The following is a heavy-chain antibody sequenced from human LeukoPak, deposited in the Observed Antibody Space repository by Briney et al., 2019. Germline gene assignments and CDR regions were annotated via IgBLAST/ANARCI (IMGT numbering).Heavy chain of an antibody. D-gene: IGHD6-6*01. CDR1: GFTFSSYA. CDR3: AKGYSSSSRVPLDY. Sequence: GGSLKLSCAASGFTFSSYAMSWVRQAPGKGLEWVSAISGSGGSTYYADSVKGRFTISRDNSKNTLYLQMNSLRAEDTAVYYCAKGYSSSSRVPLDYWGQGTLVTVSS. J-gene: IGHJ4*02. CDR2: ISGSGGST. V-gene: IGHV3-23*01.